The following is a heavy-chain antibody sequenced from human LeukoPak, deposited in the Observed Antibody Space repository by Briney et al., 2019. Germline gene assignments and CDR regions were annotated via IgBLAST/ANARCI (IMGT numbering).Heavy chain of an antibody. D-gene: IGHD3-10*01. CDR2: IIPILGIA. Sequence: GASVKVSCKASGGTFSSYAISWVRQAPGQGLEWMGRIIPILGIANYAQKFQGRVTITADKSTSTAYMELSSLRSEDTAVYYCARDHYGSGSYYNRDWGQGTLVTVSS. V-gene: IGHV1-69*04. CDR3: ARDHYGSGSYYNRD. CDR1: GGTFSSYA. J-gene: IGHJ4*02.